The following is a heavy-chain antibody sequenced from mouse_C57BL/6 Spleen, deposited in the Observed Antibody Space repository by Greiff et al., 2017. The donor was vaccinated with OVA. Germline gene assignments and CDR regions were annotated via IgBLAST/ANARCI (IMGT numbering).Heavy chain of an antibody. D-gene: IGHD1-1*01. CDR3: ARDLDGSSSWFAY. CDR1: GYAFTNYL. CDR2: INPGSGGT. Sequence: QVHVKQSGAELVRPGTSVKVSCKASGYAFTNYLIEWVKQRPGQGLEWIGVINPGSGGTNYNEKFKGKATLTADKSSSTAYMQLSSLTSEDSAVYFCARDLDGSSSWFAYWGQGTLVTVSA. V-gene: IGHV1-54*01. J-gene: IGHJ3*01.